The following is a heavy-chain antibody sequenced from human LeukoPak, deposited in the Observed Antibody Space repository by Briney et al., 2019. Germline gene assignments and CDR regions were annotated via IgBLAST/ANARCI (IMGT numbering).Heavy chain of an antibody. CDR1: GFTFSSYS. CDR2: ISSSSSYI. J-gene: IGHJ4*02. Sequence: AGGSLRLSCAASGFTFSSYSMNWVRQAPGKGLEWVSSISSSSSYIYYADSVKGRFTISRDNAKNSLYLQMNSLRAEDTAVYYCARDSEYYDSSGYGDYWGQGTLVTVSS. CDR3: ARDSEYYDSSGYGDY. V-gene: IGHV3-21*01. D-gene: IGHD3-22*01.